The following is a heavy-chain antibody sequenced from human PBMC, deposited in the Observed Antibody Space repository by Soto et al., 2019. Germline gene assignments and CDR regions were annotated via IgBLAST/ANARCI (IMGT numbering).Heavy chain of an antibody. V-gene: IGHV3-74*01. J-gene: IGHJ6*02. CDR3: TRQVNYGLDV. CDR2: MNSDGTST. CDR1: GSTFSSNW. Sequence: RGGSLRLSCAASGSTFSSNWMHWVRQAPGKGLVWVSRMNSDGTSTIYADSVKGRFTISRDNAKNTLYLQMNSLRAEDTAVYYCTRQVNYGLDVWGQGTTVTVSS.